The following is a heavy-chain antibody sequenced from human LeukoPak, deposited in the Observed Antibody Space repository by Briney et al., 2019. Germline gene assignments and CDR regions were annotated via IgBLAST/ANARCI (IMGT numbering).Heavy chain of an antibody. Sequence: ASVKVSCTASGYTFTKYGISWVRQAPGQGLEWVGWISTYNGNRNYAQKVQARVTVTTDTSTSTVYMELRSLRSDDTAVYYCARVYDSTGDIDSFDIWGQGSMVTVSS. D-gene: IGHD3-22*01. CDR1: GYTFTKYG. CDR2: ISTYNGNR. V-gene: IGHV1-18*01. J-gene: IGHJ3*02. CDR3: ARVYDSTGDIDSFDI.